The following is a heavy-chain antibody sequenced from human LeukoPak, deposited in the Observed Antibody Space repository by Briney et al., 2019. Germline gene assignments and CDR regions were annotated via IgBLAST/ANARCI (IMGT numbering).Heavy chain of an antibody. J-gene: IGHJ4*02. CDR2: IRSKAYGGTT. Sequence: PGGSLRLSCTASGFTFGDYAMSWVRQAPGKGLEWVGFIRSKAYGGTTEYAASVKGRFTISRDDSKSIAYLQMNSLKTEDTAVYYCTRSNGRYFDYWGQGTLVTVPS. D-gene: IGHD1-26*01. CDR1: GFTFGDYA. V-gene: IGHV3-49*04. CDR3: TRSNGRYFDY.